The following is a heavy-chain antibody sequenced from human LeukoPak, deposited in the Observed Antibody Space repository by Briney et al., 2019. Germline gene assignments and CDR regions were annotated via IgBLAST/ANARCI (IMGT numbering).Heavy chain of an antibody. Sequence: ASVKVSCKASGYTYTYHYIHLVRQAPGQGLEWMGIINPSNGDTNYAQRFQGRVTMTRDTSTSTVYMELSSLDSEDTAVYYCARESDVGKDFDCWGRGTLVTVSS. D-gene: IGHD1-1*01. CDR3: ARESDVGKDFDC. J-gene: IGHJ4*02. CDR1: GYTYTYHY. CDR2: INPSNGDT. V-gene: IGHV1-46*01.